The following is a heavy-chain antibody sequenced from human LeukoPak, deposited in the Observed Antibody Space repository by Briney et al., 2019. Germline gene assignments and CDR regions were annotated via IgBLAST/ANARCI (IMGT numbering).Heavy chain of an antibody. V-gene: IGHV3-20*04. J-gene: IGHJ4*02. D-gene: IGHD3-3*01. Sequence: GGSLRLSCAASGFTFDDYGMSWVRQAPGKGLEWVSGINWNGGSTGYADSVKGRFTISRDNAKSSLYLQMNSLRAEDTALYYCARRRHYDFWSGYYNGDYFDYWGQGTLVTVSS. CDR2: INWNGGST. CDR3: ARRRHYDFWSGYYNGDYFDY. CDR1: GFTFDDYG.